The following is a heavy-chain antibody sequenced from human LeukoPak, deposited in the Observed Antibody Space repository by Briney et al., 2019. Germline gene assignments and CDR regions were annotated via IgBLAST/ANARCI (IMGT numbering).Heavy chain of an antibody. CDR3: AKGDHIVVVIAIPDY. Sequence: GRSLRLSCAASGFTFSSYAMSWVRQAPGKGLEWVSAISGSGGSTYYADSVKGRFTISRDKSKNTLYLQMNSLRAEDTAVYYCAKGDHIVVVIAIPDYWGQGTLSPSPQ. CDR1: GFTFSSYA. CDR2: ISGSGGST. D-gene: IGHD2-21*01. J-gene: IGHJ4*02. V-gene: IGHV3-23*01.